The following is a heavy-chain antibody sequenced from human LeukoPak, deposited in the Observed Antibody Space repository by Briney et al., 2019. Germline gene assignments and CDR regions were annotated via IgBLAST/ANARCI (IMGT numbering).Heavy chain of an antibody. D-gene: IGHD3-3*01. J-gene: IGHJ6*03. CDR1: GGSISSSSYC. CDR3: ARGYDFWSANYYMDV. CDR2: IYYRGST. V-gene: IGHV4-39*07. Sequence: PSETLSLTCTVSGGSISSSSYCWGWIRQPPGKGLEWIGTIYYRGSTYYNTSLKSRVAMSLDTSKNQFSLRLSSVTAADTAVYYCARGYDFWSANYYMDVWGKGTTVTVSS.